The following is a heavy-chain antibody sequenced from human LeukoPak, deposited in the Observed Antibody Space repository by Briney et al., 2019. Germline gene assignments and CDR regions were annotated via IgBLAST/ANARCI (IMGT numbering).Heavy chain of an antibody. J-gene: IGHJ4*02. CDR2: ISSSGDIL. Sequence: GGSLRLSCAASGFTFSEYYMSWIRQAPGKGLEWVADISSSGDILSYGESVQGRFTISRDNAKDSLSLQLNSLRADDTAVYYCAREIVAGTFDYWGQGTLVTVSS. CDR3: AREIVAGTFDY. V-gene: IGHV3-11*01. D-gene: IGHD5-12*01. CDR1: GFTFSEYY.